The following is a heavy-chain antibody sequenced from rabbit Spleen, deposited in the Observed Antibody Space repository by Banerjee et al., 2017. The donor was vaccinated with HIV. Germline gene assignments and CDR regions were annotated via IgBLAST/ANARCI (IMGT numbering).Heavy chain of an antibody. CDR2: VGSGATGNT. Sequence: QSLEESGGGLVQPEGSLTLTCTASGFSFSSRYYMCWVRQAPGKGLEWIGCVGSGATGNTYYASWTKGRFTISKTSSTTLTLQMTSLTAADTATYFCARGTYNSYHFWGPGTLVTVS. J-gene: IGHJ6*01. V-gene: IGHV1S40*01. CDR3: ARGTYNSYHF. D-gene: IGHD6-1*01. CDR1: GFSFSSRYY.